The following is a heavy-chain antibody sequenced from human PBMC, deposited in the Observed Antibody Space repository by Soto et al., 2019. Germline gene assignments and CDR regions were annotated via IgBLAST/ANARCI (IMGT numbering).Heavy chain of an antibody. CDR1: GYAYTTHG. J-gene: IGHJ5*02. Sequence: QVQLVQSGAEVKKPEASVKVSCKASGYAYTTHGISWVRQAPGQGLEWMGWVSGDNGHTNYAQSLQGRVTMTTDTPTNTSYMQLRSLRSDDTAVYYCARDLGYCRSGTCYREWFDPWGQGTLVTVSS. CDR2: VSGDNGHT. D-gene: IGHD2-15*01. V-gene: IGHV1-18*01. CDR3: ARDLGYCRSGTCYREWFDP.